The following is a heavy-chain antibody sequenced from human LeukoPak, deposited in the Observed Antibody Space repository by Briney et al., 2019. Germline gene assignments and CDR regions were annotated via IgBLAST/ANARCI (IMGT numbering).Heavy chain of an antibody. CDR2: IHSGGST. D-gene: IGHD3-16*01. CDR1: GFTFSSYA. CDR3: ARGQTPIMNY. V-gene: IGHV3-66*01. J-gene: IGHJ4*02. Sequence: GGSLRLSCAASGFTFSSYAMSWVRQAPGKGLEWVSIIHSGGSTYYADSVKGRFTISRDNSKNTLYLLMNSLRAEDTAVYFCARGQTPIMNYWGQGTLVTVSS.